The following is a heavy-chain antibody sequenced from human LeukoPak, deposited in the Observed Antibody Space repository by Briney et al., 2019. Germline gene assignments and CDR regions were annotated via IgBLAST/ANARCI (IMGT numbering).Heavy chain of an antibody. CDR2: ISAYNGNT. V-gene: IGHV1-18*01. D-gene: IGHD3-10*01. J-gene: IGHJ4*02. CDR3: ARVGSGPFGDSTRSLDY. CDR1: GYTFTSYG. Sequence: GASVKVSCKASGYTFTSYGISWVRQAPGQGLEWMGWISAYNGNTNYAQKLQGRVTMTTDTSTSTAYMELRSLRSDDTAVYYCARVGSGPFGDSTRSLDYWGRGTLVTVSS.